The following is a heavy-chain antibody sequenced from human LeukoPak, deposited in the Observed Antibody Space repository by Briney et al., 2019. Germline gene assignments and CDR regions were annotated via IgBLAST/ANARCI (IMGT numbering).Heavy chain of an antibody. CDR1: GGSISSGGYY. J-gene: IGHJ2*01. Sequence: SQTLSLTCTVSGGSISSGGYYWRWIRQHPGKGLEWIGYIYYSGSTYYNPSLKSRVTISVDTSNNQFSLKLSSVTAADTAVYYCARSGAYFDWLFKHWYFDLWGRGTLVTVSS. CDR3: ARSGAYFDWLFKHWYFDL. D-gene: IGHD3-9*01. V-gene: IGHV4-31*03. CDR2: IYYSGST.